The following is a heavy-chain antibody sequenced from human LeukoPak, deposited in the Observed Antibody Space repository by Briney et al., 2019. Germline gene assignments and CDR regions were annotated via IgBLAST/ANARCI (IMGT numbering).Heavy chain of an antibody. CDR2: IYPGDSDT. D-gene: IGHD6-6*01. CDR1: GYSFTSYW. V-gene: IGHV5-51*01. J-gene: IGHJ4*02. Sequence: GGALEISFRGSGYSFTSYWIGWGRPGPGKGVGWMGIIYPGDSDTRYSPSFQAQSTISADNSISTAYLQWSTLNASDTAIYYCARHYSIGSSSSNWGQGTLVTVSS. CDR3: ARHYSIGSSSSN.